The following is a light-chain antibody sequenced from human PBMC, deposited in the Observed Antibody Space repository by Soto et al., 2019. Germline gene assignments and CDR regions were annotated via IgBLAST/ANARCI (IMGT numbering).Light chain of an antibody. Sequence: IQMTRSPSTLLVSVLGIVSGGFRASQGISSYLGWYQQKPGKAPNLLIYDASTLHSGVPSRFSGGGSGTDFTLTISSLQPEDFATYYCQQVNVYPSTFGGGTKV. V-gene: IGKV1-9*01. J-gene: IGKJ4*01. CDR1: QGISSY. CDR2: DAS. CDR3: QQVNVYPST.